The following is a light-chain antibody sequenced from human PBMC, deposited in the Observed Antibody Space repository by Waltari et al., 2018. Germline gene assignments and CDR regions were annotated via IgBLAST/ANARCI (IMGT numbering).Light chain of an antibody. CDR3: SLYMGSGIWV. J-gene: IGLJ3*02. CDR1: SGSVSTTSY. CDR2: KGN. V-gene: IGLV8-61*01. Sequence: QTVVTQEPSLSVSPGGTVTLTCALSSGSVSTTSYATWYRQTPGQPPRTLLYKGNPRSSWVPDRFSGSILGNKVALTITGAQADDESDYYCSLYMGSGIWVFGGGTKLTVL.